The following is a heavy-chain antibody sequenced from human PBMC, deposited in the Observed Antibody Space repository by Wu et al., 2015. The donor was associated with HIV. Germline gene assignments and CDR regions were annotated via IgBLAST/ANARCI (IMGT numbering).Heavy chain of an antibody. D-gene: IGHD3-22*01. J-gene: IGHJ5*02. CDR1: GGTFSNYA. Sequence: QVQLLQSGAEVKNPGSSVRVSCTASGGTFSNYALSWVRQAPGQGLEWMGRLIPMHGTANYAQKFQGRVTITADESTSTAYMDVSSLRSEDTAVYYCARGNEYDSSGSEFDPWGQGTLVHRLL. V-gene: IGHV1-69*11. CDR2: LIPMHGTA. CDR3: ARGNEYDSSGSEFDP.